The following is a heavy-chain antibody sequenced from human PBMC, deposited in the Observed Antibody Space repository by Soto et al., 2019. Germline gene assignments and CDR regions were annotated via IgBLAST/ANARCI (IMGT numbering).Heavy chain of an antibody. CDR3: AKDIRVAPAAMGYYYYGMDV. CDR1: GFTFSSYG. V-gene: IGHV3-30*18. Sequence: QVQLVESGGGVVQPGRSLRLSCAASGFTFSSYGMHWVRQAPGKGLEWVAVISCDGSNKYYADSVKGRFTICRDNSKNTLYLQMNSLRAEDTAVYYCAKDIRVAPAAMGYYYYGMDVWGQGTTVTVSS. CDR2: ISCDGSNK. J-gene: IGHJ6*02. D-gene: IGHD2-2*01.